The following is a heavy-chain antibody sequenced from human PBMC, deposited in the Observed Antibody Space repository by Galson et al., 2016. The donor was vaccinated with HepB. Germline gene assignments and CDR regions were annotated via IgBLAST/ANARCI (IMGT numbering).Heavy chain of an antibody. D-gene: IGHD3-3*01. CDR2: IYGDGKT. V-gene: IGHV3-53*01. CDR3: VREFRESISGVPSRMDV. Sequence: SLRLSCAASGFSVNSNYMSWVRQAPGKGLEWVSVIYGDGKTRYADSVKGRFTISRDNAKNMLYLQMNSLRAEDTAVYYCVREFRESISGVPSRMDVGGKGPTVTVSS. J-gene: IGHJ6*04. CDR1: GFSVNSNY.